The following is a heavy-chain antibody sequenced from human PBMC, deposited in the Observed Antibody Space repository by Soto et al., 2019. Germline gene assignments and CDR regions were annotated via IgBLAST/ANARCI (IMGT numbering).Heavy chain of an antibody. CDR2: IWYDGSNK. Sequence: QVQLVESGGGVVQPGRSLRLSCAASGFTFSSYGMHWVRQAPGKGLEWVAVIWYDGSNKYYADSVKGRFTISRDNSKNTLYLQMNSLRAEDTAVYYCAREVHCSSTSCYIDAFDIWGQGTMVTVSS. D-gene: IGHD2-2*01. V-gene: IGHV3-33*01. CDR3: AREVHCSSTSCYIDAFDI. J-gene: IGHJ3*02. CDR1: GFTFSSYG.